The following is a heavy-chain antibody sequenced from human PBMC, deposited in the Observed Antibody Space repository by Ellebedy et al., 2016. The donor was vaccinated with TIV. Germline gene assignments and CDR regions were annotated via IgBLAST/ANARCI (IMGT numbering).Heavy chain of an antibody. CDR3: AKDGLGDYGDRRHWFDP. CDR1: GFTFNTYT. Sequence: GESLKISXEASGFTFNTYTMHWVRQAPGKGLDWVAVSSKDDSLKYYPDSVKGRFSISRDNSKNTLYLQMNSLRREDTAVYYGAKDGLGDYGDRRHWFDPWGQGTLVTVSS. J-gene: IGHJ5*02. V-gene: IGHV3-30-3*01. CDR2: SSKDDSLK. D-gene: IGHD4-17*01.